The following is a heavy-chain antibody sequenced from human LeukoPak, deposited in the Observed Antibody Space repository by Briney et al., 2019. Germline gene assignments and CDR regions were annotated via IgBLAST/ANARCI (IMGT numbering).Heavy chain of an antibody. CDR1: GFSFNNYA. D-gene: IGHD2-15*01. J-gene: IGHJ4*02. CDR2: VSPAYGRT. V-gene: IGHV3-23*01. Sequence: GGSLRLSCSASGFSFNNYAMSWIRQAPGKGLTWVSLVSPAYGRTYYADSVKGRFTISRDNSKNTLYLQMNSLRAEDTAVYYCAKDRYCSGGSCYSYDYWGQGTLVTVSS. CDR3: AKDRYCSGGSCYSYDY.